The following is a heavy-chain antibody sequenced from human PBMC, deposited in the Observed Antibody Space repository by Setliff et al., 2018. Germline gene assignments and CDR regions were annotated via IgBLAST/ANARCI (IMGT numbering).Heavy chain of an antibody. V-gene: IGHV3-23*01. J-gene: IGHJ4*02. CDR2: ISDSGGTT. D-gene: IGHD2-15*01. CDR1: GGSISSSN. Sequence: ETLSLTCAVSGGSISSSNWWSWVRQPPGKGLEWVSVISDSGGTTYYADSVKGRFTISRDNSKNTLYLQMNSLRVEDTAVYYCAKGSCSGGSCYFKAQEFDYWGQGTLVTVSS. CDR3: AKGSCSGGSCYFKAQEFDY.